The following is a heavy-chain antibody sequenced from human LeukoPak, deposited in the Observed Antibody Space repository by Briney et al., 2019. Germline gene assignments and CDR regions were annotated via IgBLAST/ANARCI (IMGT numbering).Heavy chain of an antibody. Sequence: SETLSLTCTVSGGSISSSSYYWGWIRQPPGKGLEWIGSIYYSGSTYYNPSLESRVTISVDTSKNQFSLKLSSVTAADTAVYYCARDEYSTLPDWGQGTLVTVSS. V-gene: IGHV4-39*07. J-gene: IGHJ4*02. CDR3: ARDEYSTLPD. D-gene: IGHD6-6*01. CDR2: IYYSGST. CDR1: GGSISSSSYY.